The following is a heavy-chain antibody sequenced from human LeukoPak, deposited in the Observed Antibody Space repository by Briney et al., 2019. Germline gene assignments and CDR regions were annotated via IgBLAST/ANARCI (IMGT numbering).Heavy chain of an antibody. CDR1: GFTFSSYG. CDR2: ISYDGSNK. Sequence: PGRSLRLSCAASGFTFSSYGMRWVRQAPGKGLEWVAVISYDGSNKYYADSVKGRFTISRDYSKNMLYLQMNSLRAEDTAVYYCAKDIGYSYGPSSWGQGTMVTVSS. V-gene: IGHV3-30*18. J-gene: IGHJ3*01. CDR3: AKDIGYSYGPSS. D-gene: IGHD5-18*01.